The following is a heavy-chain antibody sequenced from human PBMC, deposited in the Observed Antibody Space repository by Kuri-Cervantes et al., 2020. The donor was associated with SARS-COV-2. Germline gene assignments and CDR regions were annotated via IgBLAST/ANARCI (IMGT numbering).Heavy chain of an antibody. Sequence: GSLRLSCTVSGGSISSSSYYWGWIRQPPGKGLEWIGSIYYSGSTYYNPSLKSRVTISVDTSKNQFSLKLSSVTAADTAVYYCARNEWELFSGYYFDYWGQGTLVTVSS. CDR1: GGSISSSSYY. CDR2: IYYSGST. V-gene: IGHV4-39*01. CDR3: ARNEWELFSGYYFDY. D-gene: IGHD1-26*01. J-gene: IGHJ4*02.